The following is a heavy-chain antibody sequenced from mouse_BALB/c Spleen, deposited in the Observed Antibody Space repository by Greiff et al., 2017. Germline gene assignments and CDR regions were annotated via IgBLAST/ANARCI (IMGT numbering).Heavy chain of an antibody. CDR2: INSNGGST. J-gene: IGHJ4*01. Sequence: DVKLVESGGGLVKLGGSLKLSCAASGFTFSSYYMSWVRQTPEKRLELVAAINSNGGSTYYPDTVKGRFTISRDNAKNTLYLQMSSLKSEDTALYYCARRYDGYYAMDYWGQGTSVTVSS. CDR3: ARRYDGYYAMDY. CDR1: GFTFSSYY. D-gene: IGHD2-14*01. V-gene: IGHV5-6-2*01.